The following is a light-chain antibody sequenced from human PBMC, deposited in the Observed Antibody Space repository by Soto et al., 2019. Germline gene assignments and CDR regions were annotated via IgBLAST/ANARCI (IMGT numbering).Light chain of an antibody. V-gene: IGLV2-23*02. Sequence: SALTHPASVSGSPGQSITLSCTGTSSDVGSYNLVSWYQQHPGKSPKLMIYEVSKRPSGVSNRFSGSKSGNTASLTISGLQAEDEADYYCCSYADSNTFVLFGGGTKLTVL. J-gene: IGLJ2*01. CDR3: CSYADSNTFVL. CDR2: EVS. CDR1: SSDVGSYNL.